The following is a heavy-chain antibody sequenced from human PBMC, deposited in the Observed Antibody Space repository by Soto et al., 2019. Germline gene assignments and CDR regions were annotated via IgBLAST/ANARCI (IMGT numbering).Heavy chain of an antibody. J-gene: IGHJ4*02. CDR1: GGSISSSY. Sequence: SETLSLTCTVSGGSISSSYWSWIRQPPGKGLEWIGYMYDSGSTNYNPSLRSRVTISVDTSKKQFSLKLSSVTAADTAVYYCARGMSEGQIFYYFDYWGQGALVTVSS. CDR3: ARGMSEGQIFYYFDY. CDR2: MYDSGST. V-gene: IGHV4-59*01.